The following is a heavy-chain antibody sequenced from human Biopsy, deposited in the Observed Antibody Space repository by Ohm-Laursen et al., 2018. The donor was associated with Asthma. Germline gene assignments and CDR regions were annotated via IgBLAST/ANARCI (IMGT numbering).Heavy chain of an antibody. CDR2: INPNSGGT. J-gene: IGHJ6*02. D-gene: IGHD6-13*01. Sequence: GATVKISCKASGYTFTGYYMHWVRQAPGQGLEWMGWINPNSGGTNHAQKFQGWVTMTRDTSISTAYMELSRLRSDDTAVYYCARDAAAAGESYYYYYGMDVWGQGTTVTVSS. CDR3: ARDAAAAGESYYYYYGMDV. CDR1: GYTFTGYY. V-gene: IGHV1-2*04.